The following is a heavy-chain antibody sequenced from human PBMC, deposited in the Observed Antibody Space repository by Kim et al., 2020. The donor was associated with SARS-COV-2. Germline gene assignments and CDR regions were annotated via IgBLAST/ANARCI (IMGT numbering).Heavy chain of an antibody. D-gene: IGHD4-17*01. J-gene: IGHJ5*02. CDR1: GFTFSSCE. Sequence: GGSLRLSCAVSGFTFSSCEIDWVRQAPGKGLEWVSYISGSGTTIYYADSVKGRFTISRDNAKHSVYLKMNSLRAEDTAVYYCARHTATAGWFDPWGQGTLVTVSS. CDR2: ISGSGTTI. CDR3: ARHTATAGWFDP. V-gene: IGHV3-48*03.